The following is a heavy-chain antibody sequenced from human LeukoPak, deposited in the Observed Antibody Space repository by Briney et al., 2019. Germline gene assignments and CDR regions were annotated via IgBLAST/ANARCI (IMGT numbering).Heavy chain of an antibody. CDR3: ARGLLWFGELMFAFDI. J-gene: IGHJ3*02. D-gene: IGHD3-10*01. V-gene: IGHV4-4*07. Sequence: SETLSLTCTVSGGSISSYYWSWIRQPAGKGLEWIGRIYTSGSTNYNPSLKSRVTMSVDTSKNQFSLKLSSVTAADTAVYYCARGLLWFGELMFAFDIWGQGTMVTVSS. CDR2: IYTSGST. CDR1: GGSISSYY.